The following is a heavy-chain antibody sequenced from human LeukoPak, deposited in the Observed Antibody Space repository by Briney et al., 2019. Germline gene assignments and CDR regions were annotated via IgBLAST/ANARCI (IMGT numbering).Heavy chain of an antibody. V-gene: IGHV4-61*08. J-gene: IGHJ3*02. D-gene: IGHD6-6*01. CDR2: AYNSGST. CDR1: RGSVSSGDYY. Sequence: SETLSLTCTVSRGSVSSGDYYWTWIRQPPGKGLEWIGYAYNSGSTNYNPSLKSRITISVETSKNQFSLKLNSVTAADTAVYYCARGKYSSSDAFDIWGQGTMVTVSS. CDR3: ARGKYSSSDAFDI.